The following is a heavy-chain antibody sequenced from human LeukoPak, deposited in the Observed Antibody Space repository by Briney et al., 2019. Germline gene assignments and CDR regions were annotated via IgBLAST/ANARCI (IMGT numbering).Heavy chain of an antibody. V-gene: IGHV4-4*02. D-gene: IGHD3-10*01. Sequence: SETLSLTCAVSGGSISSSNWWSWVRQPPGKGLEWIGEIYHSGSTNYNPSLKSRVTISVDKSKNQFSLKLSSVTAADTAVYYCARDQGVWFGDRYYFDYWGQGTLVTVSS. CDR3: ARDQGVWFGDRYYFDY. J-gene: IGHJ4*02. CDR2: IYHSGST. CDR1: GGSISSSNW.